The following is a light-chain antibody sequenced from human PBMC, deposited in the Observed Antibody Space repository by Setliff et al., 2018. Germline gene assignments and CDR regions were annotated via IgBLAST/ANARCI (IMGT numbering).Light chain of an antibody. CDR1: SSDVGGYNY. Sequence: QSVLTQPRSVSGSPGQSVTISCTGTSSDVGGYNYVSWYQQHPDRAPKLMIYDVSKRPSGVSNRFSGSKSGNTASLTISGLQPEDEADYYCCSYTGTETLYVFGIGTKVTVL. V-gene: IGLV2-11*01. J-gene: IGLJ1*01. CDR2: DVS. CDR3: CSYTGTETLYV.